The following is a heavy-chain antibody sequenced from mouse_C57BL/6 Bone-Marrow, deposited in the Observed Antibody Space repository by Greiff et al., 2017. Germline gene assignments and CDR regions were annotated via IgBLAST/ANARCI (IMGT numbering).Heavy chain of an antibody. D-gene: IGHD1-1*01. CDR2: IDPNSGGT. Sequence: VQLQQPGAELVKPGASVKLSCKASGYTFTSYWMHWVKQRPGRGLGWIGRIDPNSGGTKYNEKFKSKATLTVDKPSSTAYMQSSSRTSEDSAVYYCAREGNYYDDGSWVAYWGQGTLVTVSA. CDR1: GYTFTSYW. J-gene: IGHJ3*01. CDR3: AREGNYYDDGSWVAY. V-gene: IGHV1-72*01.